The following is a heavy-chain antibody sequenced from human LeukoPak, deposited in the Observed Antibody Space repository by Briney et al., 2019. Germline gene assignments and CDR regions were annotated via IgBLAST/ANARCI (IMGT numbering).Heavy chain of an antibody. V-gene: IGHV4-59*01. CDR2: IYYSGST. Sequence: SETLSLTCTVSGGSISSYYWSWIRQPPGKGLEWIGNIYYSGSTKYNPSLKSRVTISVDTSKNQFSLKLSSVTAADTAVYYCARGGSHCSGGSCYSLDWFDPWGQGTLVTVSS. CDR1: GGSISSYY. D-gene: IGHD2-15*01. CDR3: ARGGSHCSGGSCYSLDWFDP. J-gene: IGHJ5*02.